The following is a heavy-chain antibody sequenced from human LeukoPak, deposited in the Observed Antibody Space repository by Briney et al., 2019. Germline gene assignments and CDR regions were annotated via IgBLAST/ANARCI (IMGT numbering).Heavy chain of an antibody. CDR1: GHTFTDDY. D-gene: IGHD3-9*01. V-gene: IGHV1-69-2*01. J-gene: IGHJ6*03. CDR3: STSSGYFDIRQAMDV. Sequence: ASVKISCKVSGHTFTDDYIHWVRQAPGKGLEWVGRVDPEDGERKYAKNFQARVTLTADTSSSTAYMEMHTLRSEDTAVYYCSTSSGYFDIRQAMDVWGEGTTVTVSS. CDR2: VDPEDGER.